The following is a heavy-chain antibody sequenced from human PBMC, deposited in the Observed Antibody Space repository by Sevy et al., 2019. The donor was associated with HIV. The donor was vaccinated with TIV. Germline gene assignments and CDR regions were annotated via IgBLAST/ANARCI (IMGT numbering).Heavy chain of an antibody. J-gene: IGHJ4*02. CDR1: GLTFSSDS. V-gene: IGHV3-48*02. D-gene: IGHD5-18*01. CDR3: ARYVDTPFVRSFDS. CDR2: ISSSSRTI. Sequence: GGCLRLSCVVSGLTFSSDSMNWVRQAPGKGLEWIAYISSSSRTIYYADSVEGRFTISRDNDKKSVFLQMNNLRDEDSATCYCARYVDTPFVRSFDSWGQGTLVTVSS.